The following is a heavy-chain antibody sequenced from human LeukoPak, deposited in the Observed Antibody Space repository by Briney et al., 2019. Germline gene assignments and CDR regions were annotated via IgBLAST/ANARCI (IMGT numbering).Heavy chain of an antibody. CDR2: INPNSGGT. D-gene: IGHD3-10*01. J-gene: IGHJ4*02. Sequence: GASVKVSCKASGYTFTGYYMHWVRQAPGQGLEWMGWINPNSGGTNYAQKFQGRVTMTRDTSISTAYMELSRLRSDDTAVYYCARAYYYGSGSYYREDYLYYFDYWGQGTLVTVSS. V-gene: IGHV1-2*02. CDR1: GYTFTGYY. CDR3: ARAYYYGSGSYYREDYLYYFDY.